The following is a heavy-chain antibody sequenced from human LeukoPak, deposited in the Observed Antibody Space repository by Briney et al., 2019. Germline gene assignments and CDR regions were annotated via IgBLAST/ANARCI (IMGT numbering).Heavy chain of an antibody. Sequence: SETLSLTCIVSGGSISSSVYYWGWIRQSPGKGLEWIGYIYYSGSTHYNPSLKSRVSISIDTSKNQFSLKLTSVTAADTAVYFCARGFSYWGQGTLVTVSS. CDR1: GGSISSSVYY. V-gene: IGHV4-30-4*08. CDR2: IYYSGST. J-gene: IGHJ4*02. CDR3: ARGFSY.